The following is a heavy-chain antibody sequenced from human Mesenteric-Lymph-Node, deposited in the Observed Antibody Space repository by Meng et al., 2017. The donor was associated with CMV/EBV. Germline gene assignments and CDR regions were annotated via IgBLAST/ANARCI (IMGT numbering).Heavy chain of an antibody. Sequence: GGSLRLSCAASGFTFSSYAMSWVRQAPGKGLEWVSAISGSVGSTYYADSVKGRFTTSRDNSKNTLYLQMNSLRAEDTAVYYCAKDLDYGGKAYDAFDIWGQGTMVTVSS. V-gene: IGHV3-23*01. CDR2: ISGSVGST. J-gene: IGHJ3*02. D-gene: IGHD4-23*01. CDR1: GFTFSSYA. CDR3: AKDLDYGGKAYDAFDI.